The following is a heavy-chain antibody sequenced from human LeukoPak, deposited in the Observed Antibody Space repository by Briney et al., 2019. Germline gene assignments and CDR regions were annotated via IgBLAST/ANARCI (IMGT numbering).Heavy chain of an antibody. D-gene: IGHD4-23*01. J-gene: IGHJ4*02. CDR1: GGTFSSYA. CDR3: ASDGGYGSNSSAI. V-gene: IGHV1-69*13. CDR2: IIPIFGTA. Sequence: AASLKVSCKASGGTFSSYALSWVRQAPGQGLEWMRGIIPIFGTANYAQKFQGRVTITADESTSTAYMELSSLRSEDTAVYYCASDGGYGSNSSAIWGQGTLVTVSS.